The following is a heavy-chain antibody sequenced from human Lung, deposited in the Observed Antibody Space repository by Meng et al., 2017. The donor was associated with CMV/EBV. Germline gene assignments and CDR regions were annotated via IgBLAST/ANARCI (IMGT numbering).Heavy chain of an antibody. D-gene: IGHD1-26*01. Sequence: QVQLAQSGGEVKKPGVSLKLSCETSGFTFTTYFMHWLRQAPGQGLEWMGWISAYNGNTNYAQTLQGRVTMTTDTSTSTAYMELRSLRSDDTAVYYCARVEVGITSGDYWGQGTLVTVSS. CDR2: ISAYNGNT. CDR1: GFTFTTYF. CDR3: ARVEVGITSGDY. J-gene: IGHJ4*02. V-gene: IGHV1-18*01.